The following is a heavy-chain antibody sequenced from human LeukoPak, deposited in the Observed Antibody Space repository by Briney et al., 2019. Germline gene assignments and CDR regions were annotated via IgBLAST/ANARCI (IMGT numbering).Heavy chain of an antibody. CDR3: ARLERYSTSAGLDY. CDR1: GGSISSSSYY. D-gene: IGHD6-6*01. CDR2: IYYSGST. V-gene: IGHV4-39*01. J-gene: IGHJ4*02. Sequence: PSETLSLTCTVPGGSISSSSYYWGWIRQPPGKGLEWIGDIYYSGSTYYNPSLKSRVTISVDTSKNQFSLKLSSVTAADTAVYYCARLERYSTSAGLDYWGQGTLVTVSS.